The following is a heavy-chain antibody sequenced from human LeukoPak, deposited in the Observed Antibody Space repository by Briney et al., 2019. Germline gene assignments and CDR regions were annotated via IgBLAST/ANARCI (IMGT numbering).Heavy chain of an antibody. D-gene: IGHD3-16*01. Sequence: PGGSLRLSCAATDFIVSDSHMSWVRQAPGRGLEWVSVIFGADTTFYADSVKGRFTISRDNLQNTVNLQMNSLRDDDTAVYYCARGGEILDNWGQGTQFTVSS. CDR3: ARGGEILDN. V-gene: IGHV3-53*01. CDR2: IFGADTT. CDR1: DFIVSDSH. J-gene: IGHJ4*02.